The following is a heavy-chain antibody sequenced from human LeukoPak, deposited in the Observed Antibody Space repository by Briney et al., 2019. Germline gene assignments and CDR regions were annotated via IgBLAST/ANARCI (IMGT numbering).Heavy chain of an antibody. D-gene: IGHD2-21*01. J-gene: IGHJ3*02. CDR2: IYYSGST. Sequence: PSETLSLTCTVSGGSISSYYWSWIRQPPGKGLEWIGYIYYSGSTNYNPSLKSRVTISVDTSKNQFSLKLSSVTAADTAVYYCARVPSILWWNHAGGGTYAFDIWGQGTMVTVSS. CDR3: ARVPSILWWNHAGGGTYAFDI. V-gene: IGHV4-59*01. CDR1: GGSISSYY.